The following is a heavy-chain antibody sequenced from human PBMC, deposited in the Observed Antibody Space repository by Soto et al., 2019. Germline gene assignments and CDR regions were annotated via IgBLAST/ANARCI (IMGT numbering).Heavy chain of an antibody. CDR1: GGTFSSYA. V-gene: IGHV1-69*06. CDR3: ARSYRAYNWFDP. J-gene: IGHJ5*02. D-gene: IGHD1-26*01. Sequence: QVQLVQSGAEVKKPGSSVKVSCKASGGTFSSYAISWVRQAPGQGLEWMGGIIPIFGTANYAQKFKGRVTITADKSKSTAYMELSSLRSEDTAVYYCARSYRAYNWFDPWGQGTLVTVSS. CDR2: IIPIFGTA.